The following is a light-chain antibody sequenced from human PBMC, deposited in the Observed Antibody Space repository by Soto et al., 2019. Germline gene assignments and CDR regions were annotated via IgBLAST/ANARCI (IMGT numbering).Light chain of an antibody. CDR3: QQYNNWPIT. CDR1: QSVSSY. V-gene: IGKV3-15*01. J-gene: IGKJ5*01. CDR2: GAS. Sequence: EIVWPQSPATLSLSPGERATLSCRASQSVSSYLAWYQQKPGQAPRLLIYGASTRATGIPARFSGSGSGTEFTLTISSLQSEDFEIYYCQQYNNWPITFGQGTRLEIK.